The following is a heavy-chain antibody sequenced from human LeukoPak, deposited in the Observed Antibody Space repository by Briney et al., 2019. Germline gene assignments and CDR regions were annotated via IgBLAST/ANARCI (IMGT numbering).Heavy chain of an antibody. CDR1: GFTFSSYS. V-gene: IGHV3-21*01. CDR3: ARGLPDYVWGSYRHDAFDI. J-gene: IGHJ3*02. CDR2: ISSSSSYI. Sequence: GGSLRLSCAASGFTFSSYSMNWVRQAPGKGLEWVSSISSSSSYIYYADSVKGRFTISRDNAKDSLYLQMNSLRAEDTAVYYCARGLPDYVWGSYRHDAFDIWGQGTMVTVSS. D-gene: IGHD3-16*02.